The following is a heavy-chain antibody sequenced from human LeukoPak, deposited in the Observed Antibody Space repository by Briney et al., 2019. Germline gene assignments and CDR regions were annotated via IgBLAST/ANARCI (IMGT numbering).Heavy chain of an antibody. CDR1: GYSISRGYY. J-gene: IGHJ4*02. Sequence: SETLSLTCAVSGYSISRGYYWGWIRPPPGKGLEWIGTIYRSGSTYYNNPPLNSRVTISADTSKSHFSLKLSSVTPADTAVYYCARGATSAFHFDYWGQGTLVTVSS. CDR3: ARGATSAFHFDY. V-gene: IGHV4-38-2*01. D-gene: IGHD1-26*01. CDR2: IYRSGST.